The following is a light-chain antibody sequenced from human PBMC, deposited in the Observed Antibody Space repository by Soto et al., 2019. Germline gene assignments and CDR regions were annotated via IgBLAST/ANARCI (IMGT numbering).Light chain of an antibody. CDR1: QSVSSSY. CDR3: QQYGSSPQT. Sequence: EIVFTQSPGTLCLSPGERATLSCRVSQSVSSSYLAWYQQKTGQAPRLLIYGASSRATGIPDRFSGSGCGTDFTLTISRLETEDFAVYYCQQYGSSPQTFGQGTKVDIK. J-gene: IGKJ1*01. V-gene: IGKV3-20*01. CDR2: GAS.